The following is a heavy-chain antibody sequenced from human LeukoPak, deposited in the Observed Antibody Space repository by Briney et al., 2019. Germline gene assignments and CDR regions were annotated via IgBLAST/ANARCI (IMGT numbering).Heavy chain of an antibody. CDR3: AREGDFWSGSDY. Sequence: ASVKVSRKASGYTFTGYYMHWVRQAPGQGLEWMGRINPNSGGTNYAQKFQGRVTMTRDTSISTAYMELSRLRSDDTAVYYCAREGDFWSGSDYWGQGTLVTVSS. CDR2: INPNSGGT. D-gene: IGHD3-3*01. V-gene: IGHV1-2*06. CDR1: GYTFTGYY. J-gene: IGHJ4*02.